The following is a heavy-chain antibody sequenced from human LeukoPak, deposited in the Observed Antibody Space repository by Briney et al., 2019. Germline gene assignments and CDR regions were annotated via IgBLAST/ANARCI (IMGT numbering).Heavy chain of an antibody. Sequence: ASVKVSCKASGYTFTSYAMHWVRQAPGQRLEWMGWINAGNGNTKYSQKFQGRVTITRDTSASTAYMELSSLRSEDTAVYYCASPSLDLLLPTRHDAFDIWGQGTMVTVSS. D-gene: IGHD1-26*01. V-gene: IGHV1-3*01. CDR1: GYTFTSYA. CDR3: ASPSLDLLLPTRHDAFDI. J-gene: IGHJ3*02. CDR2: INAGNGNT.